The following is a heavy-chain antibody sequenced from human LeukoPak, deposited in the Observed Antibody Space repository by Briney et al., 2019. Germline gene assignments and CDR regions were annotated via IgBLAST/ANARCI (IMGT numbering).Heavy chain of an antibody. V-gene: IGHV4-59*01. D-gene: IGHD2-15*01. CDR3: ARCPEVAAPGNAFDI. CDR2: IYYSGST. Sequence: SETLSLTCTVSGGSISSYYWSWIRQPPGKGLEWIGYIYYSGSTNYNPSLKSRVTISVDTSKNQFSLKLSSVTAADTAVYYCARCPEVAAPGNAFDIWGQGTMVTVSS. CDR1: GGSISSYY. J-gene: IGHJ3*02.